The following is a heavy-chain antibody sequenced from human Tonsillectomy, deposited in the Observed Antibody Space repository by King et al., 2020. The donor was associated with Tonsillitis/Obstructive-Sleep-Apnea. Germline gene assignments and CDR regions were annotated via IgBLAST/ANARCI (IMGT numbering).Heavy chain of an antibody. CDR3: ARDPWEPMVAFDV. V-gene: IGHV1-18*04. CDR1: GYTFTSYG. D-gene: IGHD1-14*01. Sequence: VQLVQSGAEVKKPGTSVKVSCKASGYTFTSYGISWVRQAPGQGLEWKGWISSYNGNTNYAQKLQDRVTMTTDTSTSTAYMELRSLRSDDTAVYYCARDPWEPMVAFDVWGQGTMVTVSS. CDR2: ISSYNGNT. J-gene: IGHJ3*01.